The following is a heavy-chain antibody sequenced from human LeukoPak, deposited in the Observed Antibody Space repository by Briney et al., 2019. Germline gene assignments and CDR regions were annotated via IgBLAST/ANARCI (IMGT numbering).Heavy chain of an antibody. CDR3: ARGGDYYWYFDL. Sequence: SSETLSLTCTVSGGSISSYYWSWIRQPPGKGLEWIGYIYYSGSTNYNPSLKSRVTISVATSKNQFSLKLSSVTAADTAVYYCARGGDYYWYFDLWGRGTLVTVSS. V-gene: IGHV4-59*01. J-gene: IGHJ2*01. CDR1: GGSISSYY. D-gene: IGHD4-17*01. CDR2: IYYSGST.